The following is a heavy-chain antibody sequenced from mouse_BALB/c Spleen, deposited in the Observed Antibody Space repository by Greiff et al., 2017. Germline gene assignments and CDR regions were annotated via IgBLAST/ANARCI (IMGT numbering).Heavy chain of an antibody. CDR3: ARYYGIPFAY. J-gene: IGHJ3*01. CDR2: INPSTGYT. V-gene: IGHV1-7*01. CDR1: GYTFTSYW. D-gene: IGHD2-1*01. Sequence: VQLQESGAELAKPGASVKMSCKASGYTFTSYWMHWVKQRPGQGLEWIGYINPSTGYTEYNQKFKDKATLTADKSSSTAYMQLSSLTSEDSAVYYCARYYGIPFAYWGQGTLVTVSA.